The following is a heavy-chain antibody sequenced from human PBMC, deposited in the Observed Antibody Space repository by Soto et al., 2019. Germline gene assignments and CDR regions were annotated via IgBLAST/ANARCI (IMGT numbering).Heavy chain of an antibody. Sequence: EVQVLQSGGGLLQPGESLRLSCAASGFTFNNYAMSWVRQAPGTGLERASTVSGGGPNTYYADSVKGRFTVSRDNSKNTVYVQMSSLRAEDTAIYYCAKSNLYCSVSSCYVFDYWGKGPLVTVSS. V-gene: IGHV3-23*01. CDR1: GFTFNNYA. D-gene: IGHD2-2*01. CDR3: AKSNLYCSVSSCYVFDY. CDR2: VSGGGPNT. J-gene: IGHJ4*02.